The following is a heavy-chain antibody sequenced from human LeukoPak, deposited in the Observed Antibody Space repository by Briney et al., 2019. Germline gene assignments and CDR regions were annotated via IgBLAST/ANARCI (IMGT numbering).Heavy chain of an antibody. Sequence: SETLSLTCTVSGGSISSYYWSWIRQPPGKGLEWIGYIYTSGSTNYNPSLKSRVTISVDTSKNQFSLKLSSVTAADTAVYYCANLRRSRSPGYYYYYYMDVWGKGTTVTVSS. V-gene: IGHV4-4*09. D-gene: IGHD1-26*01. CDR1: GGSISSYY. CDR2: IYTSGST. J-gene: IGHJ6*03. CDR3: ANLRRSRSPGYYYYYYMDV.